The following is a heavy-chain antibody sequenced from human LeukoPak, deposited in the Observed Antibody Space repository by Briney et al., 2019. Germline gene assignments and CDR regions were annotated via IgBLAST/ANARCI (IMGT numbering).Heavy chain of an antibody. CDR3: ARVGYIAAAGTYDY. CDR1: GGSISSYY. D-gene: IGHD6-13*01. J-gene: IGHJ4*02. Sequence: PSETLSLTCTVSGGSISSYYWSWIRQPPGKGLEWIGNIFYSGSPNYNPSLKSRVTTSFDTSKNQFSLKLSFVTAADTAVYYCARVGYIAAAGTYDYWGQGTLVTVSS. CDR2: IFYSGSP. V-gene: IGHV4-59*08.